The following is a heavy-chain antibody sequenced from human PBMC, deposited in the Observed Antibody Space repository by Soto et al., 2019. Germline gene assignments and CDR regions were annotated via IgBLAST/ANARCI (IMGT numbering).Heavy chain of an antibody. V-gene: IGHV3-53*01. CDR2: LYRNGSA. J-gene: IGHJ4*02. D-gene: IGHD2-21*01. Sequence: HPGGSLRLSCAASGFTINNNYMTWVRQAPGKGLERVSDLYRNGSAYYSVSVRGRFSISRDNSKNTLYLQMGRLRAEDMGVYFCTSGLVPINYWGQGTLVTVSS. CDR1: GFTINNNY. CDR3: TSGLVPINY.